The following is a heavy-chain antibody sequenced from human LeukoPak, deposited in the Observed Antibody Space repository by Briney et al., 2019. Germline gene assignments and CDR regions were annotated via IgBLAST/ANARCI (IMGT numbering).Heavy chain of an antibody. D-gene: IGHD6-19*01. Sequence: SETLSLTCAAYGGSFSGYYWSWIRQPPGKGLEWIGEINHSGSTNYNPSLKSRVTISVDTSKNQFSLKLSSVTAADTAVYYCARENSSGWYRGYYYYMDVWGKGTTVTVSS. J-gene: IGHJ6*03. V-gene: IGHV4-34*01. CDR2: INHSGST. CDR3: ARENSSGWYRGYYYYMDV. CDR1: GGSFSGYY.